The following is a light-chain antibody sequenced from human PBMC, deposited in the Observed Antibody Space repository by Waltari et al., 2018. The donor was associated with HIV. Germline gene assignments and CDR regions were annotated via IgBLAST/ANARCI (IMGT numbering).Light chain of an antibody. J-gene: IGKJ1*01. CDR3: QQYKNWPPLT. V-gene: IGKV3-15*01. CDR2: AAS. Sequence: ETVMTQSPATLSASPGDRVTLSCTASQSIDDKLAWYQQKPGQSPRLLFYAASTGATGVPGRFSGSGSGTQFTLTISSLQSDDAALYYCQQYKNWPPLTFGQGPKVEIK. CDR1: QSIDDK.